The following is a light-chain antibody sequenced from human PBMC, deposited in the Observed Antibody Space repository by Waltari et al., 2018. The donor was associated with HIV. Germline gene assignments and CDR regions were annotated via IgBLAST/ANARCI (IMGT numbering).Light chain of an antibody. CDR3: QQYGSSPKT. Sequence: EIVLTQSPSTLSLSPGERATLSCRASQSLSSSYLAWYQQKPGQAPRLLVYGASHRATDIPDRFSGSGSGTDFALTISRVEPEDFAVYYCQQYGSSPKTFGQGTKLEIK. CDR1: QSLSSSY. CDR2: GAS. V-gene: IGKV3-20*01. J-gene: IGKJ2*01.